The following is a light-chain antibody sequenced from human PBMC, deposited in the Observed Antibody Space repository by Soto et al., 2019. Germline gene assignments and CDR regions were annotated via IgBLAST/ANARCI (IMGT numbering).Light chain of an antibody. CDR2: DVT. V-gene: IGLV2-11*01. CDR3: CSYAGSYTYV. Sequence: QSALTQPRSVSGSPGQSVTIFCTGTSSDVGGYNFVSWYQHHPGKAPKLILYDVTKRPSGVPDRFSGSKSDNTASLTISGLQAEDEADYYCCSYAGSYTYVFGTGTQLTVL. CDR1: SSDVGGYNF. J-gene: IGLJ1*01.